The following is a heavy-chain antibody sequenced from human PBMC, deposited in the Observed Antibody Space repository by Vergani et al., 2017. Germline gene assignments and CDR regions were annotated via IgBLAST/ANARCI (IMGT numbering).Heavy chain of an antibody. CDR1: NDSVSNTFYY. CDR2: IYYSGST. V-gene: IGHV4-39*07. J-gene: IGHJ4*02. CDR3: ARDRAVGKQGWYTSGY. D-gene: IGHD6-19*01. Sequence: QVQLQESGPGLVKPSETLSLTCTVSNDSVSNTFYYWGWIRQTPGKGLEWIGSIYYSGSTYYNPSLKSRVTISVDTSKNQFSLKLSSVTAADTAVYYCARDRAVGKQGWYTSGYWGQGTLVTVSS.